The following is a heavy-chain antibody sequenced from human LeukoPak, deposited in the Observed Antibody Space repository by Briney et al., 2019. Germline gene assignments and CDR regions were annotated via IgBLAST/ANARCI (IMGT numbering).Heavy chain of an antibody. J-gene: IGHJ4*02. V-gene: IGHV4-30-4*07. CDR1: GGSISSGGYS. CDR2: IYYSGST. Sequence: PSETLSLTCAVSGGSISSGGYSWSWIRQPPGKGLEWIGYIYYSGSTYYNPSLKSRVTISVDTSKNQFSLKLSSVTAADTAVYYCARGSDYGDYDYWGQGTLVTVSS. D-gene: IGHD4-17*01. CDR3: ARGSDYGDYDY.